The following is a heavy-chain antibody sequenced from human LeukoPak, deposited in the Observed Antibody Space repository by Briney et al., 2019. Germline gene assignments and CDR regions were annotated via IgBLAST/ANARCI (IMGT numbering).Heavy chain of an antibody. Sequence: PSETLSLTCTVSGGSISSGDYYWSWIRQPPGTGLEWIGYIYYSGSTYYNPSLKSRVTISVDTSKNQFSLKLSSVTAADTAVYYCARGAHTYYDFWSGYSGRYYFDYWGQGTLVTVSS. V-gene: IGHV4-30-4*01. CDR1: GGSISSGDYY. CDR2: IYYSGST. D-gene: IGHD3-3*01. CDR3: ARGAHTYYDFWSGYSGRYYFDY. J-gene: IGHJ4*02.